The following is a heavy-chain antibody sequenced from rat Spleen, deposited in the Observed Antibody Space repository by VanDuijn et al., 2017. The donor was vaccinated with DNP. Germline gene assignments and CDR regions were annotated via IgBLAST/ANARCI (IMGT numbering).Heavy chain of an antibody. CDR3: YNNYFAY. V-gene: IGHV2-77*01. CDR1: GFSLTNYG. CDR2: IWGDGNT. D-gene: IGHD1-10*01. J-gene: IGHJ2*01. Sequence: QVQMKETGPGLVQTTQTLSVTCTVSGFSLTNYGVHWVRQAPGKGREWMGMIWGDGNTNYISALKSRLSISRDTSKSQSFLTMNSLQTDDTAVYYCYNNYFAYWGQGVMVTVSS.